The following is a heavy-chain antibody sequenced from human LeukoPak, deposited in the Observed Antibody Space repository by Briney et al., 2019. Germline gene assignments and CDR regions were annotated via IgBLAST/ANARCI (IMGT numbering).Heavy chain of an antibody. CDR2: ISYDGSNK. CDR3: AISSSTVTTCDY. D-gene: IGHD4-17*01. V-gene: IGHV3-30-3*01. CDR1: GFTFSSYA. Sequence: PGGSLRLSCAASGFTFSSYAMHWVRQAPGKGLEWVAVISYDGSNKYYADSVKGRFTISRDNSKNTLYLQMNSLRAEDTAVYYCAISSSTVTTCDYWGQGTLVTVSS. J-gene: IGHJ4*02.